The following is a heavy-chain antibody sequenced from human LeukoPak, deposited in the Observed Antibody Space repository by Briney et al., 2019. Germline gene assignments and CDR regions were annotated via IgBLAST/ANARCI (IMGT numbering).Heavy chain of an antibody. CDR3: ARGPFTRSYGAFDI. D-gene: IGHD1-26*01. Sequence: SETLSLTCTVSGGSISSSSYYWGWIRQPPGKGLEWIGSIYYSGSTYYNPSLKSRVTISVDTSKNQFSLKLSSVTAADTAVYYCARGPFTRSYGAFDIWGQGTMVTVSS. V-gene: IGHV4-39*07. CDR1: GGSISSSSYY. CDR2: IYYSGST. J-gene: IGHJ3*02.